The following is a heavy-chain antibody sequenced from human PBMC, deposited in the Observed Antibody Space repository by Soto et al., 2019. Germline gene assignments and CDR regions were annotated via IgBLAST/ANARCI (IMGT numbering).Heavy chain of an antibody. CDR2: IWYDGSNK. Sequence: VQLLESGGGLVQPGGSLRLSCTVSGFTFSSYGMHWVRQAPGKGLEWVAVIWYDGSNKYYADSVKGRFTISRDNSKNTLYLQMNSLRAEDTAVYYCARDPITPLLYYGMDVWGQGTTVTVSS. D-gene: IGHD1-26*01. CDR3: ARDPITPLLYYGMDV. CDR1: GFTFSSYG. V-gene: IGHV3-33*08. J-gene: IGHJ6*02.